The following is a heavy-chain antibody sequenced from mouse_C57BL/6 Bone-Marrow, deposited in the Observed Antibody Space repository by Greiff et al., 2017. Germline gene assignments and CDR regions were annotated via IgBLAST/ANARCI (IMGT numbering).Heavy chain of an antibody. V-gene: IGHV1-59*01. J-gene: IGHJ1*03. D-gene: IGHD1-1*01. CDR3: ASSSYYYGSSKWYFDV. CDR2: IDPSDSYT. Sequence: QVQLQQPGAELVRPGTSVKLSCKASGYTFTSYWMHWVKQRPGQGLEWIGVIDPSDSYTNYNQKFKGKATLTVDTSSSTAYMQLSSLTSEDSAVYYCASSSYYYGSSKWYFDVWGTGTTVTVSS. CDR1: GYTFTSYW.